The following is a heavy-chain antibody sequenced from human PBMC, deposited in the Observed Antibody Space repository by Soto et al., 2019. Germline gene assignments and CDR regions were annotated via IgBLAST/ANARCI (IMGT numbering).Heavy chain of an antibody. D-gene: IGHD3-10*02. V-gene: IGHV4-61*07. CDR2: IYYSGST. CDR3: ARLGFFFQAEDGIRDVRSVSAFLLNRSSDL. Sequence: PGKGLEWIGYIYYSGSTNYNPSLKSRVTISVDTSKNQFSLKLSSVTAADTAVYYCARLGFFFQAEDGIRDVRSVSAFLLNRSSDL. J-gene: IGHJ2*01.